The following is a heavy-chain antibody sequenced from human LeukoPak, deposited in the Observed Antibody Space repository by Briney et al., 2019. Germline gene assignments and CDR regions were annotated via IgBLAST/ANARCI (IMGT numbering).Heavy chain of an antibody. Sequence: SETLSLTCAVSGGSFSGYYWGWIRQPPGKGLQWIGEIDHRGNTNYNPSLKSRVTISVDTSKNQFSLKLSSVTAADTAVYYCARGGERELRGGDGNCFDYWGQGTLVTVSS. V-gene: IGHV4-34*01. D-gene: IGHD1-26*01. CDR3: ARGGERELRGGDGNCFDY. J-gene: IGHJ4*02. CDR1: GGSFSGYY. CDR2: IDHRGNT.